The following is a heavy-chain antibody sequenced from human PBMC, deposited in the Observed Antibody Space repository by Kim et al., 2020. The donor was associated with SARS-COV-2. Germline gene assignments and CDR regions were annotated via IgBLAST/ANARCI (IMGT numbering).Heavy chain of an antibody. V-gene: IGHV4-59*01. Sequence: SLKGRAHISVDTSKNQFSLKLGSVTAADTAVYYCARAGCSGGSCPNWFDPWGQGTLVTVSS. CDR3: ARAGCSGGSCPNWFDP. J-gene: IGHJ5*02. D-gene: IGHD2-15*01.